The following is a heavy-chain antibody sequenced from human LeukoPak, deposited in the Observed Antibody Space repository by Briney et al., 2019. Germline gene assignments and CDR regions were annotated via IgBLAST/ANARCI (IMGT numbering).Heavy chain of an antibody. CDR3: ARVWGLGYCSSTSCYGLDP. J-gene: IGHJ5*02. V-gene: IGHV4-34*01. Sequence: SETLSLTCAVYGGSFSGYYWSWIRQPPGKGLEWIGEINHSGSTNYNPSLKSRVTISVDTSKNQFSLKLSSVTAADTAVYSCARVWGLGYCSSTSCYGLDPWGQGTLVTVSS. CDR2: INHSGST. CDR1: GGSFSGYY. D-gene: IGHD2-2*01.